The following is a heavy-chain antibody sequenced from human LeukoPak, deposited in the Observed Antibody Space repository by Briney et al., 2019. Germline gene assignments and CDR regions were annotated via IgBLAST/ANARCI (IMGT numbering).Heavy chain of an antibody. V-gene: IGHV5-51*01. CDR3: ATRAAAGPGPAGPLYYYYGMDV. D-gene: IGHD6-13*01. Sequence: GESLKTSCKGSGYSFTSYWIGWVRQMPGKGLEWMGIIYPGDSDTRYSPSFQGQVTISADKSISTAYLQWSSLKASDTAMYYCATRAAAGPGPAGPLYYYYGMDVWGQGTTVTVSS. CDR2: IYPGDSDT. CDR1: GYSFTSYW. J-gene: IGHJ6*02.